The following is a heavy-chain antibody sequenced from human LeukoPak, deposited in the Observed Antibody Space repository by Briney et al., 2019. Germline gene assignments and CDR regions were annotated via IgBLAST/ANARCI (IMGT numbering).Heavy chain of an antibody. J-gene: IGHJ3*02. V-gene: IGHV4-59*01. CDR2: IYYSGST. CDR1: GGSISSYY. D-gene: IGHD3-3*01. Sequence: SETLSLTCTVSGGSISSYYWSWIRQPPGKGLEWIGYIYYSGSTNYNPSLKSRVTISVDTSKNQFSLKLSSVTAADTAVYYCAATLLTDFWSGYLGGGAFDIWGQGTMVTVSS. CDR3: AATLLTDFWSGYLGGGAFDI.